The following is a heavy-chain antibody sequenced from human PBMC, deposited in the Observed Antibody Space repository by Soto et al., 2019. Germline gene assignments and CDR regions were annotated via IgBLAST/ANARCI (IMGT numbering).Heavy chain of an antibody. CDR3: ASWDYDVLTGYPYDD. Sequence: QVQLVQSGAEVKKPGSSVKVSCKASGGTFNNYGMGWVRQAPGQGLEWMGGIIPMTRRTNYAQKFQGRVTVTADASRTTAYMELRGLRSEDTAVYYCASWDYDVLTGYPYDDWGQGTLVTVSS. J-gene: IGHJ4*02. D-gene: IGHD3-9*01. CDR1: GGTFNNYG. CDR2: IIPMTRRT. V-gene: IGHV1-69*01.